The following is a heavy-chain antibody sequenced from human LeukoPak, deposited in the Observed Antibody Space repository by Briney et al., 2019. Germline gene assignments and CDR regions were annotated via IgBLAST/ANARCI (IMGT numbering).Heavy chain of an antibody. CDR3: ARGRGYCTNGVCSYYFDY. V-gene: IGHV1-8*02. D-gene: IGHD2-8*01. Sequence: ASVKVSCKASGYTFTSYDINWVRQAPGQGLEWMGWMDPNRGNTGYAHKFQGRVTMARSTSVSTAYMELSSLTSEDTAVYFCARGRGYCTNGVCSYYFDYWGQGTLVTVSS. CDR1: GYTFTSYD. CDR2: MDPNRGNT. J-gene: IGHJ4*02.